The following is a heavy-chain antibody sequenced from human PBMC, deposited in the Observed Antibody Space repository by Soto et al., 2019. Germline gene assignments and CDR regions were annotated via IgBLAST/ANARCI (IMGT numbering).Heavy chain of an antibody. CDR3: ARHPYNWNYGSDY. CDR2: INHSGST. CDR1: GGSFSGYY. V-gene: IGHV4-34*01. Sequence: PSETLSLTCAVYGGSFSGYYWSWIRQPPGKGLEWIGEINHSGSTNYNPPLKSRVTISVDTSKNQFSLKLSSVTAADTAVYYCARHPYNWNYGSDYWGQGTLVTVSS. J-gene: IGHJ4*02. D-gene: IGHD1-7*01.